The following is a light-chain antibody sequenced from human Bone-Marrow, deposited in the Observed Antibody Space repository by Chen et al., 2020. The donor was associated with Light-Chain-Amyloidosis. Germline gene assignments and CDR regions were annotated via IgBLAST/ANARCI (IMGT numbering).Light chain of an antibody. CDR3: QVWDRSSDRPV. V-gene: IGLV3-21*02. J-gene: IGLJ3*02. CDR2: DDS. CDR1: NIGSTS. Sequence: SYVLTQPSSVSVAPGQTATIACGGNNIGSTSVHWYQQTPGQAPLLVVYDDSDRPSGILERLSGSNSGNTDTLTISRVEAGDEADYYCQVWDRSSDRPVFGGGTKLTVL.